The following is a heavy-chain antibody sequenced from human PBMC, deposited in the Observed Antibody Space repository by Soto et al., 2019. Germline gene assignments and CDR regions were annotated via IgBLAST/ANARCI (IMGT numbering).Heavy chain of an antibody. CDR1: GGSISSGGYY. CDR2: IYYSGST. CDR3: ASGYYDILDRWFDP. J-gene: IGHJ5*02. V-gene: IGHV4-31*03. D-gene: IGHD3-9*01. Sequence: SETLSLTCTVSGGSISSGGYYWSWIRQHPGKGLEWIGYIYYSGSTYYNPSLKSRVTISVDTSKNQFSLKLSSVTAADTAVYYCASGYYDILDRWFDPWGQGTLVTVSS.